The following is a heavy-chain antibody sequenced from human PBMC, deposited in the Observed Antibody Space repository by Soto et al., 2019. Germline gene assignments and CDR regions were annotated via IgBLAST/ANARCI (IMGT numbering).Heavy chain of an antibody. CDR1: GFTFSDCY. D-gene: IGHD1-7*01. J-gene: IGHJ4*02. CDR3: ARAWNYRTFDY. Sequence: GGSLRLSCAASGFTFSDCYMSWIRQAPGKGLEWVSYISSSSYTNYADSVKGRFTISRDNAKNSLYLQMNSLRAEDTAVYYCARAWNYRTFDYWGQGTLVTVSS. CDR2: ISSSSYT. V-gene: IGHV3-11*06.